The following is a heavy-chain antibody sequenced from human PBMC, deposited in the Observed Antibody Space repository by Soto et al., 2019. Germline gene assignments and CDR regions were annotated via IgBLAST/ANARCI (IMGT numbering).Heavy chain of an antibody. V-gene: IGHV1-3*01. J-gene: IGHJ3*02. CDR1: GYTFSRYG. D-gene: IGHD3-3*01. Sequence: ASVKVSCTASGYTFSRYGVHWVSQAHGKRLEWMGWINAGNGNTEYSQKFQGRVTITRDTSASTAYMELTSLRSEDTAEYYCERVFLGGARFLEWLSLDGFDIWGQGTMVTVSS. CDR2: INAGNGNT. CDR3: ERVFLGGARFLEWLSLDGFDI.